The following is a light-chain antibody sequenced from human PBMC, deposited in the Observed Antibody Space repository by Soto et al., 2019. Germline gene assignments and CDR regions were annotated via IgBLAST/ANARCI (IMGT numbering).Light chain of an antibody. CDR3: CSSAPESTYV. Sequence: SVLAQPASVSGSPGRSVTISCTGTSSDVGAYNSVSWYQQHPDKAPQLMIYKGTQRPSGVSNRFSGSTSGNAASLTISGLQAGDEADYFCCSSAPESTYVFGTGTKVTVL. CDR1: SSDVGAYNS. CDR2: KGT. V-gene: IGLV2-23*01. J-gene: IGLJ1*01.